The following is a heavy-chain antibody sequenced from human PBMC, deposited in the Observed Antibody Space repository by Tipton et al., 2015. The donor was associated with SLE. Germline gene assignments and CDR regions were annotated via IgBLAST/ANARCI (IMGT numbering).Heavy chain of an antibody. CDR2: ISRSGDTI. CDR1: GFIFSDYS. J-gene: IGHJ6*03. Sequence: GSLRLSCAASGFIFSDYSMNWVRQGPGKGLEWIAYISRSGDTIYYADSVRGRVTISRDNAKNSLYLQMNSLRAGDTAVYYCARDYDFWNYYMDVWGKGTTATVSS. CDR3: ARDYDFWNYYMDV. V-gene: IGHV3-48*04. D-gene: IGHD3-3*01.